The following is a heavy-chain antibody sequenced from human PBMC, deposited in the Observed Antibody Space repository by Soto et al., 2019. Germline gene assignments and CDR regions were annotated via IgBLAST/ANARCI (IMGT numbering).Heavy chain of an antibody. Sequence: SETLSLTCAVYGGSFSGYYWSWIRQPPGKGLEWIGEINHSGSTNYNPSLKSRVTISVDTSKNQFSLKLSSVTAADTAVYYCARVQDIVVVPAARDYYYMDVWGKGTTVTVSS. CDR2: INHSGST. CDR3: ARVQDIVVVPAARDYYYMDV. D-gene: IGHD2-2*01. CDR1: GGSFSGYY. V-gene: IGHV4-34*01. J-gene: IGHJ6*03.